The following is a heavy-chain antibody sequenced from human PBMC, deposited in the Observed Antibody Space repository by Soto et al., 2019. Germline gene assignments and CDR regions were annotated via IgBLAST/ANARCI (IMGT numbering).Heavy chain of an antibody. J-gene: IGHJ4*02. CDR1: GFTFSSYA. Sequence: RRLSCAASGFTFSSYAMSWVRQAPGKGLEWVSAISGSGGSTYYADSVKGRFTISRDNSKNTLYLQMNSLRAEDTAVYYCAKVLGIAAAGTLDYWGQGTLVTVSS. V-gene: IGHV3-23*01. D-gene: IGHD6-13*01. CDR3: AKVLGIAAAGTLDY. CDR2: ISGSGGST.